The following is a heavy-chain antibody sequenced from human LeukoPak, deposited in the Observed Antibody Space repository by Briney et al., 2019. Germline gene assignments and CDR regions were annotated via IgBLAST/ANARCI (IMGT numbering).Heavy chain of an antibody. Sequence: SETLSLTCTVSGSSISSYYWSWIRQPPGKGLEWIGYIYYSGSTNYNPSLKSRVTISVDTSKNQFSLKLSSVTAADTAVYYCARDKGGQQLREFDYWGQGTLVTVSS. CDR2: IYYSGST. CDR1: GSSISSYY. CDR3: ARDKGGQQLREFDY. D-gene: IGHD6-13*01. V-gene: IGHV4-59*01. J-gene: IGHJ4*02.